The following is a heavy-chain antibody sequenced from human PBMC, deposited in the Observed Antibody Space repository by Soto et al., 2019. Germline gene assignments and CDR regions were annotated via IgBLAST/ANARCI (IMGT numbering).Heavy chain of an antibody. CDR2: LIPIFGTA. Sequence: QVQRVQSGAEVKKPGSSVKVSCKASGGTFSSYAISWVRQAPGQGLEWRGGLIPIFGTANYAQKFQGRVTITADESTSTAYMEMSRLRSEDTAVYYCARGSYYYDEGAGAFDIWGQGTMVTVSS. V-gene: IGHV1-69*01. CDR1: GGTFSSYA. D-gene: IGHD3-22*01. CDR3: ARGSYYYDEGAGAFDI. J-gene: IGHJ3*02.